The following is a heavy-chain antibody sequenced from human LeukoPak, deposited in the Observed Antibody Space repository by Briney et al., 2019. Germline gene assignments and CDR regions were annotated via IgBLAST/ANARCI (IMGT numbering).Heavy chain of an antibody. CDR3: TSTLVL. Sequence: GGSLRLSCAASGFTFSSYGMHWVRQAPGKGLEWVAVISYDGSNKYYADSVKGRFTISRDNSKNTLYLQMNSLKTEDTAVYYCTSTLVLRGQGTLVTVSS. J-gene: IGHJ4*02. CDR1: GFTFSSYG. D-gene: IGHD5/OR15-5a*01. V-gene: IGHV3-30*03. CDR2: ISYDGSNK.